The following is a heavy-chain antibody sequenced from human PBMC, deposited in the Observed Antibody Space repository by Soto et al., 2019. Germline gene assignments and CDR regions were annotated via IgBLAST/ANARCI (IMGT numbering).Heavy chain of an antibody. CDR2: IYYSGST. D-gene: IGHD4-17*01. Sequence: QVQLQESGPGLVKPSQTLSLTCTVSGGSISSGGYYWSWIRQHPGKGLEWIGYIYYSGSTYYNPSLKSRVNISVDTSKNQLSLKLSSVTAADTAVYYCARDRGATVTTNAFDILGQGTMVTVSS. J-gene: IGHJ3*02. CDR1: GGSISSGGYY. V-gene: IGHV4-31*03. CDR3: ARDRGATVTTNAFDI.